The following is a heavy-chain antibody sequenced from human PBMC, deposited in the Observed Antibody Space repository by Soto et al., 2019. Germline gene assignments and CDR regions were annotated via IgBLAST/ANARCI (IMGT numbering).Heavy chain of an antibody. CDR2: ISAYNGNT. CDR3: ARDRGVAPPVAGNTHYYYYMDV. CDR1: GYSFTNYG. J-gene: IGHJ6*03. V-gene: IGHV1-18*01. D-gene: IGHD6-19*01. Sequence: QDQLVQSGVEVKKPGASVKVSCKASGYSFTNYGITWVRQAPGQGFEWMGWISAYNGNTNYAKKFKGRVTMTTDASTSTAYLELRSLRSDGTAVYYCARDRGVAPPVAGNTHYYYYMDVWGKGTTVTVSS.